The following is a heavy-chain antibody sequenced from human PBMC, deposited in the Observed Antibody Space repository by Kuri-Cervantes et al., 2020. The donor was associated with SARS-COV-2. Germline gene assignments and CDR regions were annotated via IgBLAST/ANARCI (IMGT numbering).Heavy chain of an antibody. CDR1: GFTVSGHW. Sequence: GGSMRLSWPAAGFTVSGHWIHGVRQAPGKGLEWVSAISGSGGSTYYADSVKGRFTISRDNSKNTLYLQMNSLRAEDTAVYYCAKTYYDILTGYFPLSNWFDPWGQGTLVTVSS. V-gene: IGHV3-23*01. CDR2: ISGSGGST. CDR3: AKTYYDILTGYFPLSNWFDP. J-gene: IGHJ5*02. D-gene: IGHD3-9*01.